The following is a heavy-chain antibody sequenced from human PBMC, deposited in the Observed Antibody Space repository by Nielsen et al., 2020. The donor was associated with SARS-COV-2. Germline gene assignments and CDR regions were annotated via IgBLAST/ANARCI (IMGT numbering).Heavy chain of an antibody. V-gene: IGHV3-66*01. CDR2: IYSGGST. CDR1: GFIVSDKY. J-gene: IGHJ4*02. Sequence: GGSLRLSCAASGFIVSDKYMSWVRQAPGKGLECVSVIYSGGSTYYADSVKSRFTISRDNAKNSLYLQMNSLRAEDTAVYYCARDQPSYDILTGYLIDYWGQGTLVTVSS. CDR3: ARDQPSYDILTGYLIDY. D-gene: IGHD3-9*01.